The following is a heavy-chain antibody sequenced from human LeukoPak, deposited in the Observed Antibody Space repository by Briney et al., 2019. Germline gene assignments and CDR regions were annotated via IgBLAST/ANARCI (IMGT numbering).Heavy chain of an antibody. D-gene: IGHD3-22*01. CDR1: GYTFTSYG. J-gene: IGHJ3*02. CDR2: ISAYNGNT. V-gene: IGHV1-18*01. CDR3: ARATYYYDSSGQGAFDI. Sequence: GASVKVSCKASGYTFTSYGISWVRQAPGQGLEWMGWISAYNGNTNYAQKLQGRVTMTTDTSTSTAYMELRSLRSDDTAVYYCARATYYYDSSGQGAFDIWGQGTMVTVSS.